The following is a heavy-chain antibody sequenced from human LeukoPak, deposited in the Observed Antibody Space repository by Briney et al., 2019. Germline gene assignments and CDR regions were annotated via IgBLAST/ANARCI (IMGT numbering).Heavy chain of an antibody. Sequence: PSETLSLTCTVSGVSFNTYYASWIRQAPGKGLEFIGFIYNGGNTNYNPSRKSQATISVDTSNNQFSLKLTAGTAADTAMYYCAAGPWELDFWGQGTLVTVSS. V-gene: IGHV4-4*09. D-gene: IGHD1-26*01. CDR1: GVSFNTYY. CDR2: IYNGGNT. J-gene: IGHJ4*02. CDR3: AAGPWELDF.